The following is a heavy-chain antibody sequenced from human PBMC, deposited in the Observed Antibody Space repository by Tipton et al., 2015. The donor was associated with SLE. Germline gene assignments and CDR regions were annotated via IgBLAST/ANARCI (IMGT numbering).Heavy chain of an antibody. D-gene: IGHD1-26*01. CDR3: AKDGGSYQGEFDY. CDR2: ISGSGGSI. V-gene: IGHV3-23*01. J-gene: IGHJ4*02. CDR1: GFTFSSYA. Sequence: SLRLSCAASGFTFSSYAMSWVRQAPGKGLEWVSAISGSGGSIYFPDSVKGRFIISRDNSKNTLYLQMNSLRAEDTAVYYCAKDGGSYQGEFDYWGQGTLVTVSS.